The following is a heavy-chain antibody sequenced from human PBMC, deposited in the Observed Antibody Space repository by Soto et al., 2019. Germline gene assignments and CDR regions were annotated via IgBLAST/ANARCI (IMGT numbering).Heavy chain of an antibody. CDR3: ARAVYDYYWDSCPI. J-gene: IGHJ4*02. V-gene: IGHV3-21*01. Sequence: EVQLVESGGGLVKPGGSLRLSCAASGFTFSSYSMNWVRQAPGKGLEWVWWISGSGSYIYYAVSVRGRITISRDNAKNSLNRQMDSPRDEYTAVYFCARAVYDYYWDSCPIGGQGTLVVVSS. D-gene: IGHD3-16*01. CDR2: ISGSGSYI. CDR1: GFTFSSYS.